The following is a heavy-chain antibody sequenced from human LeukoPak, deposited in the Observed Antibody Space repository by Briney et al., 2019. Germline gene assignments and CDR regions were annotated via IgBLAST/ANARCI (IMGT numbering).Heavy chain of an antibody. V-gene: IGHV1-2*02. CDR2: INPKSGDT. Sequence: ASVKVSCKASGYTFSDYYLHWVRQAPGQGLEWLGWINPKSGDTKYAQKFQGRVTMARDTSISTAYIELSRLTSDDTAVYYCARDGSSSWYRGWFDPWGQGTLVTVSS. CDR1: GYTFSDYY. CDR3: ARDGSSSWYRGWFDP. J-gene: IGHJ5*02. D-gene: IGHD6-13*01.